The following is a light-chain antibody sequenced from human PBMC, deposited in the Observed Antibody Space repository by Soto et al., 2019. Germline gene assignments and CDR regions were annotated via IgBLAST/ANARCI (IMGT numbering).Light chain of an antibody. CDR2: DAS. Sequence: DIQMTQSPSTLSASVGDRVTITCRASQSISSWLAWYQQKPGKAPKLLIYDASSLESGVPSRFSGSGSGTEFTLTLSSLQPDDFATYYCQQYNSYSPLLTFGGGTKVEIK. CDR1: QSISSW. J-gene: IGKJ4*01. V-gene: IGKV1-5*01. CDR3: QQYNSYSPLLT.